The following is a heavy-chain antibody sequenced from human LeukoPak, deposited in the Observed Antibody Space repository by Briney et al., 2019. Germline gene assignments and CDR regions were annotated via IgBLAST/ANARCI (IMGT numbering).Heavy chain of an antibody. CDR3: ARVPGYSYATQKVWFDP. Sequence: ASVKVSCKASGGTFSSYAFSWVRQAPGQGLEWMGGIIPIVGTTNYAQMFQGRVTITADESTSTAYMELSSLRSEDTAVYYCARVPGYSYATQKVWFDPWGQGTLVTVSS. J-gene: IGHJ5*02. V-gene: IGHV1-69*13. CDR2: IIPIVGTT. D-gene: IGHD5-18*01. CDR1: GGTFSSYA.